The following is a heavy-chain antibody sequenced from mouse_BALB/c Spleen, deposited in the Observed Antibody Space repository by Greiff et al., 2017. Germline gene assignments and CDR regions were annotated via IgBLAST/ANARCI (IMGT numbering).Heavy chain of an antibody. CDR2: IDPANGNT. Sequence: DQLQQSGAELVKPGASVKLSCTASGFNIKDTYMHWVKQRPEQGLEWIGRIDPANGNTKYDPKFQGKATITADTSSNTAYLQLSSLTSEDTAVYYCASYRYYAMDYWGQGTSVTVSS. CDR3: ASYRYYAMDY. J-gene: IGHJ4*01. CDR1: GFNIKDTY. D-gene: IGHD2-14*01. V-gene: IGHV14-3*02.